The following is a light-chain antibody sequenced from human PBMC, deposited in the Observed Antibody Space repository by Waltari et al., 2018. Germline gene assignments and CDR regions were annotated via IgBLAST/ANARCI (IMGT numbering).Light chain of an antibody. CDR2: HPS. CDR1: QGVGKY. J-gene: IGKJ1*01. Sequence: EIVLTQSPGTLSLSPGERATLSCRASQGVGKYLAWYQQRPGQAPMLLLYHPSIRATGIPDKFSGSGYGTDFSLTISRLEPEDFAVYYCQKYDFLPATFGQGTTVEIK. CDR3: QKYDFLPAT. V-gene: IGKV3-20*01.